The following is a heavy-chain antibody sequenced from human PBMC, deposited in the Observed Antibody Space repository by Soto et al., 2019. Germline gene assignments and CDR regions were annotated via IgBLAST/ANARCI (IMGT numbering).Heavy chain of an antibody. CDR3: AEFSGYSPVY. CDR1: GFTFSSYA. D-gene: IGHD5-18*01. Sequence: EVPLLESGGVLVQPGGSLRLSCGASGFTFSSYAISWVRQAPGKGLEWVYAISSSGTSTHYAVSVKGRFTISTDNSKNALSLQMNSLGAGDTAVYYFAEFSGYSPVYGGQGNLVTGSS. V-gene: IGHV3-23*01. CDR2: ISSSGTST. J-gene: IGHJ4*02.